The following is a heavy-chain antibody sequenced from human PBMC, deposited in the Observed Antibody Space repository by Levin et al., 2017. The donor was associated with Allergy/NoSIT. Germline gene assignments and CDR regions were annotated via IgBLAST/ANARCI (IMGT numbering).Heavy chain of an antibody. CDR1: GFTFSSYS. Sequence: GGSLRLSCAASGFTFSSYSMNWVRQAPGKGLEWVSSISSSSSYIYYADSVKGRFTISRDNAKNSLYLQMNSLRAEDTAVYYCARGVLRYFDWLLDHWYFDRWGRGTLVTVSS. V-gene: IGHV3-21*01. J-gene: IGHJ2*01. CDR2: ISSSSSYI. D-gene: IGHD3-9*01. CDR3: ARGVLRYFDWLLDHWYFDR.